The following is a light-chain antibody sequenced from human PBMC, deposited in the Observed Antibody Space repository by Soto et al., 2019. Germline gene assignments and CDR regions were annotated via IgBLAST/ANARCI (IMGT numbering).Light chain of an antibody. V-gene: IGKV1-33*01. Sequence: DIQMTQSPSSLSASVGDRVTITCQASQDFSNYLNWYQQKPGKAPKLLIYDASNLETGIPSRFSGSGSGTDFTFTISSLQPEDIATYYCQQYDNLLLTFGGGTKVELK. CDR3: QQYDNLLLT. CDR1: QDFSNY. J-gene: IGKJ4*01. CDR2: DAS.